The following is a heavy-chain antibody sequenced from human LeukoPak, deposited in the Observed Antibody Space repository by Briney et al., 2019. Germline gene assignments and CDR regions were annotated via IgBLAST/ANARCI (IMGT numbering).Heavy chain of an antibody. D-gene: IGHD3-16*01. Sequence: ASVKVSCKASGYTFTSYGISWVRQAPGQGLEWMGWISSYNGNTNYAQKLQGRVTMTTDTSTTTAYMELKSLRSEDTAVYYCAKDDAWGRFQHWGQGTLVTVSS. CDR1: GYTFTSYG. CDR2: ISSYNGNT. V-gene: IGHV1-18*01. J-gene: IGHJ1*01. CDR3: AKDDAWGRFQH.